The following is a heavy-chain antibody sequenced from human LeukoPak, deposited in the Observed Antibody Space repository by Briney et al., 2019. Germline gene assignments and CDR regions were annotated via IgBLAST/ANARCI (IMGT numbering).Heavy chain of an antibody. CDR1: GDSISSGDYF. CDR2: IYFSGNT. D-gene: IGHD4-11*01. Sequence: SQTLSLTCTVSGDSISSGDYFWTWIRQPAGKGLEWIGHIYFSGNTTYNPSLKRRLTMSLDTSKNQFSLNLTSVRAPDTAVYFCARGRTLPHPLQVWFDAWGQGTLVTVFS. J-gene: IGHJ5*02. V-gene: IGHV4-61*09. CDR3: ARGRTLPHPLQVWFDA.